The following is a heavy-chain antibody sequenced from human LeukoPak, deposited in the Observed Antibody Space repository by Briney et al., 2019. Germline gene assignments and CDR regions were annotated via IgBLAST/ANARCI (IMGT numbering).Heavy chain of an antibody. J-gene: IGHJ4*02. CDR3: ARRASSYAYDS. CDR1: GFTFSSYA. Sequence: PGGSLRLSCSASGFTFSSYAMHWVRQAPGKGLEYVSAISSNGGSTYYADSVKGRFTISRDNSKNTLYLQMSSLRAEDTAVYYCARRASSYAYDSWGQGTLVTVSS. D-gene: IGHD3-16*01. V-gene: IGHV3-64D*06. CDR2: ISSNGGST.